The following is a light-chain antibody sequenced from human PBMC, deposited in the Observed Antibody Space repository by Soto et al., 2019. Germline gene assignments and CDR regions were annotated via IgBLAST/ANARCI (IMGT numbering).Light chain of an antibody. CDR1: SSNIGSNT. Sequence: QSVLTQPPSASGTPGQRVTISCSGSSSNIGSNTVNWYQQLPGTAPKLLIYSNNQRPSGVPDRFSGSKSGTSASLAISGLQSEDEADYYCAARDDSLKVVFGGGTELTVL. CDR3: AARDDSLKVV. J-gene: IGLJ2*01. CDR2: SNN. V-gene: IGLV1-44*01.